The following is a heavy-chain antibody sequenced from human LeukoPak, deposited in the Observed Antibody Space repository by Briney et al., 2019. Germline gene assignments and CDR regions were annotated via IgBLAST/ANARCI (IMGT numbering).Heavy chain of an antibody. CDR2: ISGDGSTT. CDR1: GFAFSSYW. V-gene: IGHV3-74*01. CDR3: ARSQFDY. J-gene: IGHJ4*02. Sequence: PGGTLRLSCATSGFAFSSYWMLWVRQVPGKGLVWVSRISGDGSTTTYADSVKGRFTIPRDNTNNILYLQMNSLRAEDTAIYDCARSQFDYWGQGILVTVTS.